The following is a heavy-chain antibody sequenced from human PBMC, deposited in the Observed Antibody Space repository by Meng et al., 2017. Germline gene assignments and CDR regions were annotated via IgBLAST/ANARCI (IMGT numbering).Heavy chain of an antibody. CDR2: INPNSGGT. CDR3: ARGNEVGQPRGVLVGPAEHHDY. Sequence: VRLVLTGARWMKPGASGKDSCKASGYTLTGYKMPGVRQAPGQGLEWLGPINPNSGGTNYAQKFQGRVTMTRNTSISTAIMEQTRLRSADTAVYYCARGNEVGQPRGVLVGPAEHHDYWGQGTLVTVSS. V-gene: IGHV1-2*06. D-gene: IGHD3-10*01. CDR1: GYTLTGYK. J-gene: IGHJ4*02.